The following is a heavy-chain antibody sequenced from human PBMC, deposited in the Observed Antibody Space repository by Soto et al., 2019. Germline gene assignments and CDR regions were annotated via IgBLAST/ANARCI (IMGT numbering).Heavy chain of an antibody. Sequence: ASVKVSCKASGYTFTGYYMHWVRQAPGQGLEWMGWINPNSGGTNYAQKFQGWVTMTRDTSISTAYMELSRLRSDDTAVHYCARAGGRRTTMVRGVITLGLYNWFDPWGQGTLVTVSS. CDR2: INPNSGGT. J-gene: IGHJ5*02. V-gene: IGHV1-2*04. CDR3: ARAGGRRTTMVRGVITLGLYNWFDP. CDR1: GYTFTGYY. D-gene: IGHD3-10*01.